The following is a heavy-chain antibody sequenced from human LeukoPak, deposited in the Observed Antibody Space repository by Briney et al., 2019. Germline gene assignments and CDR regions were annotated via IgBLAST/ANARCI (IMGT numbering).Heavy chain of an antibody. CDR3: AGWYFDC. V-gene: IGHV1-2*06. CDR2: INPNSGGT. D-gene: IGHD6-19*01. CDR1: GYTFTGYY. J-gene: IGHJ4*02. Sequence: ASVKVSCKASGYTFTGYYMHWVRQAPGQGLEWMGRINPNSGGTDYAQKFQGRVTMTRDTSTSTAYMELSSLRSDDTAVYYCAGWYFDCWGQGTLVTVSS.